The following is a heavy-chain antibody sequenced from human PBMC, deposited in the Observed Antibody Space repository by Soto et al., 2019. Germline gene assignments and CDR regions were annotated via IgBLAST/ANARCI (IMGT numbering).Heavy chain of an antibody. J-gene: IGHJ6*02. CDR1: GYSFTSYW. V-gene: IGHV5-51*01. D-gene: IGHD2-21*02. CDR2: IYPGDSDT. Sequence: HGESLKISCKGSGYSFTSYWIGWVRQMPVKGLEWMGIIYPGDSDTRYSPSFQGQVTISADKSISTAYLQWSSLKASDTAMYYCAREGTPYCGGDCYSLYGMDVWDQGTTVTVSS. CDR3: AREGTPYCGGDCYSLYGMDV.